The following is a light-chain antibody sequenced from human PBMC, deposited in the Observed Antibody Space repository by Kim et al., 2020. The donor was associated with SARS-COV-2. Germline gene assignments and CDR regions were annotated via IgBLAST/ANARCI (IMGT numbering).Light chain of an antibody. V-gene: IGKV3-20*01. Sequence: SPAERATPACRASQSVSSSYLAWYQQKPGQAPRLLIYGASSRATGIPDRFSGSGSGTDFTLTISRLEPEDFAVYYCQQYGSSPPYTFGQGTKLEI. CDR1: QSVSSSY. J-gene: IGKJ2*01. CDR2: GAS. CDR3: QQYGSSPPYT.